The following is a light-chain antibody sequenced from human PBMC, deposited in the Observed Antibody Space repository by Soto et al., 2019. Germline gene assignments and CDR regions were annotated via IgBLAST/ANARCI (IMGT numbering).Light chain of an antibody. V-gene: IGLV2-14*01. J-gene: IGLJ1*01. CDR2: EVS. Sequence: QSALTQPASVSGSPGQSITISCTGASSDIGGYNYVSWYQQHPGKAPELMIYEVSNRPSGVSNRFSGSKSDNTASLTISGLQAEDEADYYCSSYTSTSTLYVFGTGTKVTVL. CDR3: SSYTSTSTLYV. CDR1: SSDIGGYNY.